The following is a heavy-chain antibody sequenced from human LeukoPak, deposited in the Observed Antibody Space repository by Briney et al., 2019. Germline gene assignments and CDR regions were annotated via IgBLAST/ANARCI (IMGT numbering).Heavy chain of an antibody. J-gene: IGHJ4*02. Sequence: WASVKVSCKASGYTFTGYYMHWVRQAPGQGLEWMGWINPNSGGTNYAQKLQGRVTMTRDTSISTAYMELSRLRSEDTAVYYCARGWGGYDYIFDYWGQGTLVTVSS. CDR2: INPNSGGT. CDR3: ARGWGGYDYIFDY. D-gene: IGHD5-12*01. CDR1: GYTFTGYY. V-gene: IGHV1-2*02.